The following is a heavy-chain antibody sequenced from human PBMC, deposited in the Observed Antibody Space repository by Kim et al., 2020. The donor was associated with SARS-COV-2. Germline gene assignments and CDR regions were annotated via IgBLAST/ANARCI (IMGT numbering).Heavy chain of an antibody. Sequence: GGSLRLSCAASGFTFSGSAMHWVRQASGKGLEWVGRIRSKANSYATAYAASVKGRFTISRDDSKNTAYLQMNSLKTEDTAVYYCTSQIVVVPAATDDAFDIWGQGTMVTVSS. J-gene: IGHJ3*02. D-gene: IGHD2-2*01. CDR1: GFTFSGSA. V-gene: IGHV3-73*01. CDR2: IRSKANSYAT. CDR3: TSQIVVVPAATDDAFDI.